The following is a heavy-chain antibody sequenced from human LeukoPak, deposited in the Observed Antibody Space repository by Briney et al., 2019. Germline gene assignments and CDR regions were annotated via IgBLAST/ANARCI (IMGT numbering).Heavy chain of an antibody. V-gene: IGHV3-15*01. D-gene: IGHD3-9*01. CDR3: TTRRNYDILTGDAFDI. Sequence: PGGSLRLSCAASGFTFSNAWMSWVRQAPGKGLEWVGRIKSKTDGGTTDYAAPVKGRFTISRDDSKNTLYLQMNSLKTEDTAVYYCTTRRNYDILTGDAFDIWGQETMVTVSS. J-gene: IGHJ3*02. CDR1: GFTFSNAW. CDR2: IKSKTDGGTT.